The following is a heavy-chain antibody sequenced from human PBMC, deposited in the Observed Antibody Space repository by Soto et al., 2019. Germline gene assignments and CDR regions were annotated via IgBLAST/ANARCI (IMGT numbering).Heavy chain of an antibody. CDR1: GGSISSYY. J-gene: IGHJ4*02. CDR2: IYYSGST. CDR3: AGSPVAGYHLAL. Sequence: PSETLSLTCTVSGGSISSYYWSWIRQPPGKGLEWIGYIYYSGSTNYNPSLKSRVTISVDTSKNQFSLKLSSVTAADTAVYYCAGSPVAGYHLALWGQETLVTVSS. V-gene: IGHV4-59*01. D-gene: IGHD6-19*01.